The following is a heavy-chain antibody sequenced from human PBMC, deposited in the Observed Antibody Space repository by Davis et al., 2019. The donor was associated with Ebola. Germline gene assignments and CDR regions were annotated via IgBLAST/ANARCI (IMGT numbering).Heavy chain of an antibody. CDR3: AKPHWNYISDWFDP. D-gene: IGHD1-7*01. V-gene: IGHV3-43*01. CDR1: GFTFEEYT. Sequence: GESLKIPCSVSGFTFEEYTMQWARQVPGKGLEWVSLISWDGGSTDYADSVKGRFTVSRDNSKNTLYLQMNSLRGEDTAVYYCAKPHWNYISDWFDPWGQGTLVTVSS. CDR2: ISWDGGST. J-gene: IGHJ5*02.